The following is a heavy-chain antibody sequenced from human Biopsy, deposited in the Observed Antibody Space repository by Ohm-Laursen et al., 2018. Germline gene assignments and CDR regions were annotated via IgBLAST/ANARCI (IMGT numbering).Heavy chain of an antibody. CDR3: AAYYYDSSGYFYAFHY. CDR2: IYFTGRT. D-gene: IGHD3-22*01. CDR1: GGPIDSYY. J-gene: IGHJ4*02. V-gene: IGHV4-59*12. Sequence: TLSLTCTVSGGPIDSYYWSWIRQPPGKALEWIGYIYFTGRTSYNPSLKSRVTMSVNTSKKQFSLRLSSVTAADTAMYYCAAYYYDSSGYFYAFHYWGQGTLVTVSS.